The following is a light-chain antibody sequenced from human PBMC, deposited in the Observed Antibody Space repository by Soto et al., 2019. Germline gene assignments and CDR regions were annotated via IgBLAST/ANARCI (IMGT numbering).Light chain of an antibody. CDR1: SSDVGGYNY. CDR3: SSYAGTSTWV. Sequence: QSALTQPPSASGSPGHSVTISCTGTSSDVGGYNYVSWYQQHPGKAPQLMIYEVSRRPSGVPDRFSGSKSGNTASLTVSGLQAEDEADYYCSSYAGTSTWVFGGGTKLTVL. J-gene: IGLJ3*02. CDR2: EVS. V-gene: IGLV2-8*01.